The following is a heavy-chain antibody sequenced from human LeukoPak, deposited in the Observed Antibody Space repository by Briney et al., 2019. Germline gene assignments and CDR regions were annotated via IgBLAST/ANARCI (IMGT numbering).Heavy chain of an antibody. CDR3: AREPLTIFGVVEDLSWWFDP. D-gene: IGHD3-3*01. CDR2: IYTSGST. J-gene: IGHJ5*02. Sequence: SETLSLTCTVSGGSISSYYWSWIRQPAGKGLEWIGRIYTSGSTNYNPSLKSRVTMSVDTSKNQFSLKLSSVTAADTAVYYRAREPLTIFGVVEDLSWWFDPWGQGTLVTVSS. CDR1: GGSISSYY. V-gene: IGHV4-4*07.